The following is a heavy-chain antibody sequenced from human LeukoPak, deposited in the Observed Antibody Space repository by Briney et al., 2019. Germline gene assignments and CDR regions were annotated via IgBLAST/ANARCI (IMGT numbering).Heavy chain of an antibody. CDR3: ATVGATGAYYYYGMDV. CDR2: FDPEDGET. J-gene: IGHJ6*02. V-gene: IGHV1-24*01. Sequence: ASVPVSCKVSGYTLTELSMHWVRQAPGKGLEWMGGFDPEDGETIYEQKFQGRVTMTEDTSTDTAYMELSSVRSEDTAVYYCATVGATGAYYYYGMDVWGQRTTVSVS. CDR1: GYTLTELS. D-gene: IGHD1-26*01.